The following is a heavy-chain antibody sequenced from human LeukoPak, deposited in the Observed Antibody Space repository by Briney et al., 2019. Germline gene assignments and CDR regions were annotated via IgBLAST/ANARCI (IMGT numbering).Heavy chain of an antibody. V-gene: IGHV5-51*01. J-gene: IGHJ3*01. Sequence: HGESLKISCKASGYSFTTYWIGWVRQMPGKGLEWMGITYPYDSDTRDSPSFRGRVTISVDKSINTAYLQWSSLKASDTAIYYCARPGSNWYKDPFHFWGQGTMVTVSS. CDR1: GYSFTTYW. CDR2: TYPYDSDT. D-gene: IGHD6-13*01. CDR3: ARPGSNWYKDPFHF.